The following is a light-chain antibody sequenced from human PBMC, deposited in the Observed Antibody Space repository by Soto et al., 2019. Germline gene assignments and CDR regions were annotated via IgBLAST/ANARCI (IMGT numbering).Light chain of an antibody. J-gene: IGLJ1*01. V-gene: IGLV1-40*01. Sequence: QSVLTQPPSVSGAPGQRVTISCTGSSSNIGAGYDVYWYQQPPGTAPKLLIYGNSNRPSGVSNRFSGSKSGNTASLTISGLQAEDEADYHCSSYTSSSTLVLGTGTKVTVL. CDR2: GNS. CDR1: SSNIGAGYD. CDR3: SSYTSSSTLV.